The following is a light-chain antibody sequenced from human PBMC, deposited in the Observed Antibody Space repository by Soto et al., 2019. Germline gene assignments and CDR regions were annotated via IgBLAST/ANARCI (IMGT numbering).Light chain of an antibody. Sequence: QAVVTQEPSLTVSPGGTVTLTCGSNTGAVTSGHYPYWFQQKPGQAPTTLIYDTSNKYSWTPARFSGSLLGGKAALTLSGAQPEDEADSYCLLVYSGAVVFGGGTQLTVL. CDR2: DTS. V-gene: IGLV7-46*01. CDR1: TGAVTSGHY. CDR3: LLVYSGAVV. J-gene: IGLJ3*02.